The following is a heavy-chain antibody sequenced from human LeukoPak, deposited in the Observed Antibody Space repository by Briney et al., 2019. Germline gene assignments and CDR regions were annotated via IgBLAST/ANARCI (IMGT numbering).Heavy chain of an antibody. J-gene: IGHJ4*02. CDR3: AKAPVVVPAAIDY. Sequence: GGSLGLSCAASGFTFSSYAMSWVRQAPGKGLEWVSAISGSGGSTYYADSVKGRFTISRDNSKNTLYLQMNSLRAEDTAVYYCAKAPVVVPAAIDYWGQGTLVTVSS. CDR1: GFTFSSYA. V-gene: IGHV3-23*01. CDR2: ISGSGGST. D-gene: IGHD2-2*02.